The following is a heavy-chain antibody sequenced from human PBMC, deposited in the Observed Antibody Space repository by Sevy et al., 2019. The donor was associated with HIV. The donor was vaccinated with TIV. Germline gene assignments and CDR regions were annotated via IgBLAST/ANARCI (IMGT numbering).Heavy chain of an antibody. Sequence: GGSLRLSCAASGFTFSSYSMNWVRQAPGKGLEWVSYISSSSSTIYYVDSMKGRFTISRDNAKNSLYLQMNSLRDEDTAVYYWARNHYYYYYYMDVWGKGTTVTVSS. J-gene: IGHJ6*03. CDR2: ISSSSSTI. CDR3: ARNHYYYYYYMDV. CDR1: GFTFSSYS. V-gene: IGHV3-48*02.